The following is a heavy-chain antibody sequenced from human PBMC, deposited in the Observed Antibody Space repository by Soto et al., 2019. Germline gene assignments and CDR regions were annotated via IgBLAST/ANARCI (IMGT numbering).Heavy chain of an antibody. D-gene: IGHD6-13*01. Sequence: PSETLSLTCIVSGDSINSTSYYWGWIRQPPGQGLEWIASIYFSGSTYNNPSLKSRLTVSVDTSKSQFSLYLSSVTAADTALYYCARQRIVAAGTFVDYWGQGSLVTVSS. CDR1: GDSINSTSYY. CDR3: ARQRIVAAGTFVDY. CDR2: IYFSGST. V-gene: IGHV4-39*01. J-gene: IGHJ4*01.